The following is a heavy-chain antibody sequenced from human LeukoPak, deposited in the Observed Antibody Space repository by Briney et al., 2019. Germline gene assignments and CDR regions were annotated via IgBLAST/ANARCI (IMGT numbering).Heavy chain of an antibody. CDR3: ARGSTSLDFDY. D-gene: IGHD2-2*01. J-gene: IGHJ4*02. Sequence: SETLSLTCAVSGGSISSGGYSWGWIRQPPGKGLEWVGYIYHSGSTYYNPSLKTRVTISVDRSKNQFSRKLRSVSAADTAVYYCARGSTSLDFDYWGQGTLVTVSS. CDR1: GGSISSGGYS. V-gene: IGHV4-30-2*01. CDR2: IYHSGST.